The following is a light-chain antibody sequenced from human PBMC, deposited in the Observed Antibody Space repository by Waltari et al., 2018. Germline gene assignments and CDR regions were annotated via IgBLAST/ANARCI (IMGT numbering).Light chain of an antibody. CDR2: DAI. CDR1: QIITTY. V-gene: IGKV3-11*01. CDR3: QQRNSWPRT. J-gene: IGKJ1*01. Sequence: EIVLTQSPATLPLSPGERATPSCRASQIITTYLAWFQQKPGQAPRLLIYDAINRATGIPARFSGSGSGTDFTLTISSLEPEDFAVYYCQQRNSWPRTFGQGTKVEIK.